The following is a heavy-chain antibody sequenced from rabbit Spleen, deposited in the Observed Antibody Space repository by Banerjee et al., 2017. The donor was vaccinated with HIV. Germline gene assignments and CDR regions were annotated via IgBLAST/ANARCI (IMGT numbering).Heavy chain of an antibody. CDR3: ARVDGGGDRNL. Sequence: QQHLEESGGGLVKPGGTLTLTCTASGFSFSTDYYMCWVRQAPGKGLEWISRTSGYNDITQYATWAKGRFTSSRTSSTTVTLQMNSLTAADTATYFCARVDGGGDRNLWGPGTLVTVS. CDR1: GFSFSTDYY. J-gene: IGHJ4*01. V-gene: IGHV1S45*01. CDR2: TSGYNDIT. D-gene: IGHD2-1*01.